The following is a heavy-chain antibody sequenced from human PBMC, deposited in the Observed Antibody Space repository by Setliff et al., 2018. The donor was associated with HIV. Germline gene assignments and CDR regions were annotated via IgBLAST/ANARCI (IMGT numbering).Heavy chain of an antibody. Sequence: SVKVSCKASGGAYPTFALNWVRQAPGQGLGWMGGIIPIYGTANHAQRFLGRATITADGSTSTMELTSLTSEDTAVYYCASDSPTARFEEVSEHFYFYMDVWGRGTTVTVSS. D-gene: IGHD3-10*01. CDR2: IIPIYGTA. CDR3: ASDSPTARFEEVSEHFYFYMDV. J-gene: IGHJ6*03. CDR1: GGAYPTFA. V-gene: IGHV1-69*13.